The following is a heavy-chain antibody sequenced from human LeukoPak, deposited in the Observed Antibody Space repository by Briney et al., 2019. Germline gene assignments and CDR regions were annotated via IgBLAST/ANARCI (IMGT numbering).Heavy chain of an antibody. CDR1: GGSITSYY. CDR2: MYYSGST. J-gene: IGHJ4*02. V-gene: IGHV4-59*08. D-gene: IGHD2-15*01. CDR3: ARDFCSGVSCYYYEL. Sequence: SETLSLTCTVSGGSITSYYWSWIRQPPGKGLEWIGYMYYSGSTNYNPSLKNRVTMSLDTSNNQFSMRLSSVTAADKDVYYCARDFCSGVSCYYYELWGPGTRVTVSS.